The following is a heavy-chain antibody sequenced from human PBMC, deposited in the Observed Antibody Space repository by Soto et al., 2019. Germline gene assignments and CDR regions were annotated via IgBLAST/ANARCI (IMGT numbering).Heavy chain of an antibody. V-gene: IGHV3-48*02. CDR3: ARDLARQQLLPYYYYGMDV. CDR2: ISSSSSTI. CDR1: GFTFSSYS. J-gene: IGHJ6*02. Sequence: GESLKISCAASGFTFSSYSMNWVRQAPGKGLEWVSYISSSSSTIYYADSVKGRFTISRDNAKNSLYLQMNSLRDEDTAVYYCARDLARQQLLPYYYYGMDVWGQGTTVTVSS. D-gene: IGHD6-13*01.